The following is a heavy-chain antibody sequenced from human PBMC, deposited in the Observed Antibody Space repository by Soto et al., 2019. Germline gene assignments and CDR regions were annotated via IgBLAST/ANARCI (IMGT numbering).Heavy chain of an antibody. CDR1: GVSISSRGSMSGRSFY. Sequence: PSESLSLTCTVSGVSISSRGSMSGRSFYWGWMRQPPGKGLEWIASISYSDGSFYNSSLKSRLTISVDTSKNQFSLSLRSVTAADTAVYYCVSQVPGIANYFDYWGQGALVTSPQ. J-gene: IGHJ4*02. CDR3: VSQVPGIANYFDY. V-gene: IGHV4-39*01. D-gene: IGHD2-21*01. CDR2: ISYSDGS.